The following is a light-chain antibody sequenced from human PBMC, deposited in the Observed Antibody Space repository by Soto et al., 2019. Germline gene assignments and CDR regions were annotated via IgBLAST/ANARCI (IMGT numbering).Light chain of an antibody. CDR3: QQYSDLPWT. V-gene: IGKV3-15*01. CDR2: RAS. CDR1: QSLSTD. J-gene: IGKJ1*01. Sequence: EIVMTQSPATLSVSPGESATLSCRASQSLSTDLAWYQQRPGQAPRLLIYRASTRATGIPARFSGSGSGTEFTLTISSLQSEDFAVYCCQQYSDLPWTFGQGTKVEIK.